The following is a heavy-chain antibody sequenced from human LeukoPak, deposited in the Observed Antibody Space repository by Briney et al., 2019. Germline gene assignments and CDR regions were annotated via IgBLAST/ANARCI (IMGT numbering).Heavy chain of an antibody. CDR2: INPNSGGT. Sequence: ASVKVSCKASGYTFTGYYMHWVRQAPGQGLEWMGWINPNSGGTNYAQKFQGRVTMTRDTSISTAYMEPSRLRSDDTAVYYCASTTVTTGRTYYYYGMDVWGQGTTVTVSS. CDR3: ASTTVTTGRTYYYYGMDV. J-gene: IGHJ6*02. CDR1: GYTFTGYY. V-gene: IGHV1-2*02. D-gene: IGHD4-17*01.